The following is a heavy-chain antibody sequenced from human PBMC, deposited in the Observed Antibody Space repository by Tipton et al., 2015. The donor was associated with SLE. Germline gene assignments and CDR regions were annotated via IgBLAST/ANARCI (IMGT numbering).Heavy chain of an antibody. Sequence: GSLRLSCAASGFTFSSYSMNWVRQAPGKGLEWVSYISSSSSTIYYADSVKGRFTISRDNSKNTLYLQMNSLRAEDTAVYYCAKDMEQWLPGGYMDVWGKGTTVTVSS. J-gene: IGHJ6*03. V-gene: IGHV3-48*01. CDR1: GFTFSSYS. CDR2: ISSSSSTI. D-gene: IGHD6-19*01. CDR3: AKDMEQWLPGGYMDV.